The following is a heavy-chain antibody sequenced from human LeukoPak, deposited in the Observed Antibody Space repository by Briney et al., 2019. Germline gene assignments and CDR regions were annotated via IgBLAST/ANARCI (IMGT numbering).Heavy chain of an antibody. CDR3: ARAVRFWFDP. CDR2: ISGSGGVK. Sequence: GGSLRLSCAASGFTVSTYEMNWVRQAPGKGLEWVSYISGSGGVKYYADSVKGRFTISRDNAKNSLDLQMNSLRAEDTAVYYCARAVRFWFDPLRQGTLVTVSS. CDR1: GFTVSTYE. V-gene: IGHV3-48*03. J-gene: IGHJ5*02.